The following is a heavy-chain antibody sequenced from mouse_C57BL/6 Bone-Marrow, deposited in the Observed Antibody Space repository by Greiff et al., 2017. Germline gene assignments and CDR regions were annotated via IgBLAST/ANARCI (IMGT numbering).Heavy chain of an antibody. J-gene: IGHJ3*01. CDR1: GYTFTSYW. CDR3: ARSGITTVVPFAY. CDR2: IDPSDSYT. D-gene: IGHD1-1*01. V-gene: IGHV1-69*01. Sequence: QVQLQQPGAELVMPGASVKLSCKASGYTFTSYWMHWVKQRPGQGLEWIGEIDPSDSYTNYNQKFKGKSTLTVDKSSSTAYMQLSSLTSEDSAVYYCARSGITTVVPFAYWGQGTLVTVSA.